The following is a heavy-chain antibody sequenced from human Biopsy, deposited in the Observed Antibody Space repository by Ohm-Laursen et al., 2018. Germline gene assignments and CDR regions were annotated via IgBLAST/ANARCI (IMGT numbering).Heavy chain of an antibody. V-gene: IGHV3-11*01. CDR2: ISGCGTTI. CDR3: ARDGAGSYHDY. D-gene: IGHD3-10*01. Sequence: SLRLSCTASGFTFSDYYMSWIRQAPGKGLEWLSYISGCGTTIFYADSVKGRFTVSRDNAKNSLYLQMNSLTVEDTAVYYCARDGAGSYHDYWGQGTLVTVSS. J-gene: IGHJ4*02. CDR1: GFTFSDYY.